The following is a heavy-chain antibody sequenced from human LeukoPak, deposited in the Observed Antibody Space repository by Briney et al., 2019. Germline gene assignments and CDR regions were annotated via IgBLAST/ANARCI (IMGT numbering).Heavy chain of an antibody. V-gene: IGHV1-18*04. D-gene: IGHD1-26*01. CDR3: ARDHAYSGSYYYYYYYGMDV. J-gene: IGHJ6*02. CDR2: ISAYNGNT. CDR1: GYTFTAHY. Sequence: GASVKVSCKASGYTFTAHYMHWVRQAPGQGLEWMGWISAYNGNTNYAQKLQGRVTMTTDTSTSTAYMELRSLRSDDTAVYYCARDHAYSGSYYYYYYYGMDVWGQGTTVTVSS.